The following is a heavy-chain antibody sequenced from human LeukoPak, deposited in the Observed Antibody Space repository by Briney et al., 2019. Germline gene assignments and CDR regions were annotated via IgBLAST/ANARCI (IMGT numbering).Heavy chain of an antibody. Sequence: ASVKVSCKASGYTFTSYGISWVRQAPGQGLEWTGWISAYNGNTNYAQKLQGRVTMTTDTSTSTAYMELRSLRSDDTAVYYCARWRYCTNGVCYRYFDYWGQGTLVTVSS. CDR2: ISAYNGNT. CDR1: GYTFTSYG. V-gene: IGHV1-18*01. CDR3: ARWRYCTNGVCYRYFDY. J-gene: IGHJ4*02. D-gene: IGHD2-8*01.